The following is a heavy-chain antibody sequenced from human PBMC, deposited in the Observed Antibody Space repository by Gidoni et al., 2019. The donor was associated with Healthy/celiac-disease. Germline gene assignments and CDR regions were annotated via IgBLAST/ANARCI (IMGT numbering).Heavy chain of an antibody. D-gene: IGHD6-13*01. Sequence: QVQLHQWGACLLKPSATLSLTCAVYGWSFSCYYWSWIRQPPGKGLEWIGEINHSGSTNYNPSIKSRVTRSVDTSKNQFSLKLSYGTAADTAVYYCARWSIGLAASRGVYNYWGKGTLVTVSS. CDR1: GWSFSCYY. CDR2: INHSGST. V-gene: IGHV4-34*01. J-gene: IGHJ4*02. CDR3: ARWSIGLAASRGVYNY.